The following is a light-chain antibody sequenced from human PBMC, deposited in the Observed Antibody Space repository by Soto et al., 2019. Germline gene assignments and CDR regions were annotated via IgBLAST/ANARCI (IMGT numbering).Light chain of an antibody. Sequence: QSALTQPASVSGSPGQSITISCTGTSSDVGGYNYVSWYQQHPGKAPKLTIYEVSNRPSGVSNRFSGSKSGNTASLTISGLQAEDEADYYCSSYTRNSTLVFGGGTKLTVL. V-gene: IGLV2-14*01. CDR1: SSDVGGYNY. J-gene: IGLJ2*01. CDR3: SSYTRNSTLV. CDR2: EVS.